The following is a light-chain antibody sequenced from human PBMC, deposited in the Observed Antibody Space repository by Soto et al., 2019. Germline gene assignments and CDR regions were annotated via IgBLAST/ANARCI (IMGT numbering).Light chain of an antibody. J-gene: IGKJ4*01. CDR1: QSVSNY. CDR2: DAS. CDR3: HQYYDWPLT. V-gene: IGKV3-11*01. Sequence: EIVLIQSPATLSLSPGEGATLSCRASQSVSNYLAWYQQKPGQAPRLLIYDASKRATGIPARFSGSGSGTDFTLTISSLEPEDFAVYYCHQYYDWPLTFGGGTKVDIK.